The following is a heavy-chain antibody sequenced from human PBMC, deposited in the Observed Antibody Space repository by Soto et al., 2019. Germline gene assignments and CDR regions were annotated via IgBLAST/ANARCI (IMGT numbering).Heavy chain of an antibody. D-gene: IGHD3-22*01. CDR1: GGSISSGGYY. J-gene: IGHJ4*02. CDR2: IYYSGST. Sequence: SETLSLTCTVSGGSISSGGYYWSWIRQHPGKGLEWIGYIYYSGSTYYNPSLKSRVTISVDTSKNQFSLKLSSVTAADTAVYYCARDDYYDSSGYDYWGQGTLVTVSS. CDR3: ARDDYYDSSGYDY. V-gene: IGHV4-31*03.